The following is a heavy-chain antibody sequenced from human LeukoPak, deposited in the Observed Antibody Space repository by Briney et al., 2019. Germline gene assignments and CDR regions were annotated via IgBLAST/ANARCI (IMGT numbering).Heavy chain of an antibody. CDR3: TRRRPGFFAFDI. CDR2: INGDGSTT. J-gene: IGHJ3*02. Sequence: PGGSLRLSYAASGFTFSSYWMHWVRQGPGKGLVWVSRINGDGSTTSYADSVKGGFTISRDNAKNTLYLQMNSLRGEDTGVYFCTRRRPGFFAFDIWGQGTTVTVSS. CDR1: GFTFSSYW. V-gene: IGHV3-74*01.